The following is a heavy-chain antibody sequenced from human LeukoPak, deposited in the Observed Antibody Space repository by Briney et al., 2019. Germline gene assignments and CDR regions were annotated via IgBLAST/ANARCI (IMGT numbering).Heavy chain of an antibody. CDR3: ARDQADTFGELGGDWFDP. Sequence: SETLSLTCTVSGGYISSGGYYRSWIRQHPGKGLEWIGYVCYSGSTYYNPSLKSRVTISVDTSKNQFSLKLSSVTAADTAVYYCARDQADTFGELGGDWFDPWGQGTLVTVSS. V-gene: IGHV4-31*03. D-gene: IGHD3-16*01. CDR1: GGYISSGGYY. J-gene: IGHJ5*02. CDR2: VCYSGST.